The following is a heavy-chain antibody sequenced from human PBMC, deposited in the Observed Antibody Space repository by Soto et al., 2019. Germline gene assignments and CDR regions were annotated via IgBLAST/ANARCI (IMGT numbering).Heavy chain of an antibody. CDR2: ISSSSGTI. V-gene: IGHV3-48*01. D-gene: IGHD4-17*01. Sequence: EVKLVASGGGLVQPGGSLRLSCAASGFTFSSYSMNWVRQAPGKGLEWVSHISSSSGTISYADAVKGRFTISRDNAKKSMYLQMNSLRAEDTAVYYCARSSDDYGDYSFDYWGQGTLVTVSS. J-gene: IGHJ4*02. CDR1: GFTFSSYS. CDR3: ARSSDDYGDYSFDY.